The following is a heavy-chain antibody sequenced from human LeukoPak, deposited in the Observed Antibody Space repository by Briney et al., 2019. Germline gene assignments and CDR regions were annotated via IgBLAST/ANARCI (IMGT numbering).Heavy chain of an antibody. CDR2: MNPNRGNT. D-gene: IGHD3-10*01. V-gene: IGHV1-8*01. CDR3: ARGIGGSMVRGA. CDR1: GYTFTSYD. J-gene: IGHJ4*02. Sequence: ASVKVSCKASGYTFTSYDINWVRQATGQGLEWMGWMNPNRGNTGYAQKFQGRVTMTRNTSISTAYMELSSLRSEDTAVYYCARGIGGSMVRGAWGQGTLVTVSS.